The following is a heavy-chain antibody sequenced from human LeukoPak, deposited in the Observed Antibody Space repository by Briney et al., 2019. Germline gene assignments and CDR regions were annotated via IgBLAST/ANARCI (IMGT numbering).Heavy chain of an antibody. V-gene: IGHV4-59*11. D-gene: IGHD2-15*01. Sequence: PSETLSLTCTVSGGSLSSHYWRWIRQPPGKGLEWIGNIFYTGSTFYNPSLKSRVTMSVDTSKNRFSLKLSSVTAADTAVYYCARGGRVAVDAFDIWGQGTMVTVSS. CDR3: ARGGRVAVDAFDI. J-gene: IGHJ3*02. CDR2: IFYTGST. CDR1: GGSLSSHY.